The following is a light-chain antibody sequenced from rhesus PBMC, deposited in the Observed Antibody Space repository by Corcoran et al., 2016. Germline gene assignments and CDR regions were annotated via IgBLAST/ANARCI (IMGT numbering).Light chain of an antibody. CDR1: SSVSNSY. CDR2: RTS. V-gene: IGKV3S9*01. J-gene: IGKJ2*01. CDR3: QQWNSIPYS. Sequence: EIVLTQSPTSMAVSQGERVTISCTASSSVSNSYLHWYQQKPGFPPRLLVSRTSSLASGVPARFSGSSSGTSNPLTISSMEAEDAANYYCQQWNSIPYSFGQGTKVEIK.